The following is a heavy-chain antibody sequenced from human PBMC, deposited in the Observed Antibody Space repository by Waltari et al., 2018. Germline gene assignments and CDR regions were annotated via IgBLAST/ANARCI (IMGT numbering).Heavy chain of an antibody. Sequence: QVQLVQSGAEVKKPGASVKVSCKASGYTFTGYYLHWVRQAPGQGLEWMGWINPNSGGTNYAQKFQGRVTMTRDTSISTAYMELSRLRSDDTAVYYCARDWDYSNPTGAFDIWGQGTMVTVSS. CDR3: ARDWDYSNPTGAFDI. J-gene: IGHJ3*02. CDR1: GYTFTGYY. D-gene: IGHD4-4*01. CDR2: INPNSGGT. V-gene: IGHV1-2*02.